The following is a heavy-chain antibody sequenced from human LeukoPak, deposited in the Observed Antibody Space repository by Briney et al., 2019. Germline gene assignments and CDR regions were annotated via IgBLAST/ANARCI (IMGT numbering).Heavy chain of an antibody. Sequence: SLRLSCAASGFTFDDYAMHWVRQAPGKGLEWVSGISWNSGSIGYADSVKGRFTISRDNAKNSLYLQMNSLRAEDMALYYCAKAPSGYSSSSYYFDYWGQGTLVTVSS. CDR1: GFTFDDYA. V-gene: IGHV3-9*03. CDR3: AKAPSGYSSSSYYFDY. D-gene: IGHD6-6*01. J-gene: IGHJ4*02. CDR2: ISWNSGSI.